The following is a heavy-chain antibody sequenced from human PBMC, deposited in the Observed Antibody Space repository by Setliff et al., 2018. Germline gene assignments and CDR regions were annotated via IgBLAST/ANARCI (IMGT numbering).Heavy chain of an antibody. Sequence: PSETLSLTCTVSGGSVSNSGFFWGWLRQAPGKGLEWIGNIYDSGSSNYNASLKSRLIITRDTSKNQISLKLTSVTAADTAVYYCARTGTYRYFDYWGQGALVTVSS. D-gene: IGHD1-26*01. V-gene: IGHV4-39*01. CDR3: ARTGTYRYFDY. CDR2: IYDSGSS. J-gene: IGHJ4*02. CDR1: GGSVSNSGFF.